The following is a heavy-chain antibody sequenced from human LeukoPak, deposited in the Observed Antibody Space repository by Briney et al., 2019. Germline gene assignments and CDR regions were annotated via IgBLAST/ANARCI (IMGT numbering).Heavy chain of an antibody. CDR1: GFTFSSYS. CDR3: ARGPLYCSSTSCFRFDY. CDR2: ISSSSSYI. J-gene: IGHJ4*02. D-gene: IGHD2-2*01. V-gene: IGHV3-21*01. Sequence: GGSLRLSCAASGFTFSSYSMNWVRQAPGKGLEWVSSISSSSSYIYYADSVKGRFTISRDNAKNSLYLQMNSLGAEDTAVYYCARGPLYCSSTSCFRFDYWGQGTLVTVSS.